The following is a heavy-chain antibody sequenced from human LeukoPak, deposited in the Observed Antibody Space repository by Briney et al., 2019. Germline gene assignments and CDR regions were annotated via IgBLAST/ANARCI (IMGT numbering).Heavy chain of an antibody. CDR3: ARGPPYGSGKFSPFDY. CDR1: GFTFSDYF. D-gene: IGHD3-10*01. J-gene: IGHJ4*02. CDR2: ISSSGYSI. Sequence: GGSLRLSCAASGFTFSDYFMTWIRQAPGKGLEGVSYISSSGYSIYYADSVKGRFTISRDNAKNSLYLQMNSLRTADTAVYYCARGPPYGSGKFSPFDYWGQGTLVTVSS. V-gene: IGHV3-11*01.